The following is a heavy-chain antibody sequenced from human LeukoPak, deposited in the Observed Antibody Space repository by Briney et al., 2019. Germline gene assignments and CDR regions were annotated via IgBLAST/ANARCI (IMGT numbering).Heavy chain of an antibody. J-gene: IGHJ5*02. Sequence: SETLSLTCTVSGGSISSYYWSWIRQPPGKGLEWIGYIYYSGSTNYNPSPKSRVTMSVDTSKNQFSLKLSSVTAADTAVYYCAREARFGELLHWFDPWGQGTLVTVSS. V-gene: IGHV4-59*01. CDR2: IYYSGST. CDR3: AREARFGELLHWFDP. CDR1: GGSISSYY. D-gene: IGHD3-10*01.